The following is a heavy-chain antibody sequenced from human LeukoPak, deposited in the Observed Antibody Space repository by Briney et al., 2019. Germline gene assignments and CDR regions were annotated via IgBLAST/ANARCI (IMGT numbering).Heavy chain of an antibody. CDR1: AFTFSNYN. CDR2: ISSSSSTI. J-gene: IGHJ6*02. CDR3: ARDQVLYSSGLDYYYGMDV. Sequence: GGSLRLSCAASAFTFSNYNMNWVRQAPGKGLEWVSYISSSSSTIYYADSVKGRFTISRDNAKNSLYLQMNSLRDEDTAVYYCARDQVLYSSGLDYYYGMDVWGQGTTVTVSS. D-gene: IGHD5-18*01. V-gene: IGHV3-48*02.